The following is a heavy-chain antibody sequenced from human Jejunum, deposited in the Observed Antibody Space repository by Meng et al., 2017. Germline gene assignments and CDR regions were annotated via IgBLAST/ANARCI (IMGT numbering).Heavy chain of an antibody. CDR1: GGSISGYF. CDR3: ARHEVDFDN. J-gene: IGHJ4*02. Sequence: QVQLQQWGAGLVKPSETLSLTCAGFGGSISGYFWSWIRQAPGEGLEWVGEFTRGGTTNYNPSLKSRVTISADTSKNQFSLTLSSVSAADTAVYYCARHEVDFDNWGQGTLVTVSS. CDR2: FTRGGTT. D-gene: IGHD1-26*01. V-gene: IGHV4-34*02.